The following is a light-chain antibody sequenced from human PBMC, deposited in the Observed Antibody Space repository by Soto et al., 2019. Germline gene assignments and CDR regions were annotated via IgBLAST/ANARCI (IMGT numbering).Light chain of an antibody. Sequence: QSALTQPPSASGSPGQSVTISCTGTSSDVGDYNSVSWYQQHPGTAPKLLIYEVSKRPSGVPHRFSGSKSGNTASLTVSGLQAEDEADYYCTSYAGSNNWDVIFGGGTKLTVL. V-gene: IGLV2-8*01. CDR3: TSYAGSNNWDVI. CDR1: SSDVGDYNS. J-gene: IGLJ2*01. CDR2: EVS.